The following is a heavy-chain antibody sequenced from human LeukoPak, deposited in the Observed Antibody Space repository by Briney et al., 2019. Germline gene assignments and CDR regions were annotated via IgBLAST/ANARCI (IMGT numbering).Heavy chain of an antibody. CDR3: STEPRSLLY. D-gene: IGHD4-17*01. CDR1: GFSFSNSY. CDR2: ISGSGSDI. Sequence: PGGSLRLSCVVSGFSFSNSYMAWIRQTPGKGLESLAYISGSGSDIYYAGSVKGRFTISRDNAKNSLYLQLNSLRPEDTALYYCSTEPRSLLYWGHGTLVTVSS. V-gene: IGHV3-11*01. J-gene: IGHJ4*01.